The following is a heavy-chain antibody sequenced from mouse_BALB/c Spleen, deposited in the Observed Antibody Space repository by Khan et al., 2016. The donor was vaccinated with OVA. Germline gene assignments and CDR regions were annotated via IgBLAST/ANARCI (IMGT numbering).Heavy chain of an antibody. J-gene: IGHJ3*01. CDR3: ARATYRYAFVY. CDR1: GDSITSGY. Sequence: EVQLQESGPSLVKPSQTLSITCSVTGDSITSGYWNWIRKFPGNKLEYMGYIIYTGYTYYNPSLQSRISITRHTSKNQYYLQLNSVTDEDTATYYCARATYRYAFVYWGQGTLVTVSA. CDR2: IIYTGYT. D-gene: IGHD2-12*01. V-gene: IGHV3-8*02.